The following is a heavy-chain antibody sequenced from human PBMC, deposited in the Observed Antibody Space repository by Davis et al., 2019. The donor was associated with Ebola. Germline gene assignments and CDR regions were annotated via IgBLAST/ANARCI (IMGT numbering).Heavy chain of an antibody. CDR2: ISGSGGST. Sequence: GGSLRLSCAASGFTFSSYAMSWVRQAPGKGLEWVSAISGSGGSTYYADSVKGRFTISRDNSKNTLYLQMSSLRAEDTAVYYCASPPGSVGELVFDYWGQGTLVTVSS. D-gene: IGHD3-10*01. V-gene: IGHV3-23*01. CDR1: GFTFSSYA. CDR3: ASPPGSVGELVFDY. J-gene: IGHJ4*02.